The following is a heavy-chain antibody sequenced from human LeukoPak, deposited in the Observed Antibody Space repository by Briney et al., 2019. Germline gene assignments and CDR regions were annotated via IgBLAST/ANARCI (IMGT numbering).Heavy chain of an antibody. V-gene: IGHV1-69*02. CDR1: GGTFSSYT. CDR3: ARGKLLGSSGYYSGVFDY. J-gene: IGHJ4*02. D-gene: IGHD3-22*01. CDR2: IIPILGIA. Sequence: SVKVSCKASGGTFSSYTISWVRQAPGQGLEWMGRIIPILGIANYAQKFQGRVTITADKSTSTAYMELSSLRSEDTAVYYCARGKLLGSSGYYSGVFDYWGQGTLVAVSS.